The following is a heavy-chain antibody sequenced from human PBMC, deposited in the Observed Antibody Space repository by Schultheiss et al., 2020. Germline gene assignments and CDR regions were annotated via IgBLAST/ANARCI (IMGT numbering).Heavy chain of an antibody. D-gene: IGHD3-3*01. Sequence: GGSLRLSCAASGFTFSSYSMNWVRQAPGKGLEWVAVIWYDGSNKYYADSVKGRFTISRDNSKNTLYLQMNSLRAEDTAVYYCAKRPLRFLEWLRATDWFDPWGQGTLVTVSS. CDR2: IWYDGSNK. CDR1: GFTFSSYS. J-gene: IGHJ5*02. CDR3: AKRPLRFLEWLRATDWFDP. V-gene: IGHV3-33*06.